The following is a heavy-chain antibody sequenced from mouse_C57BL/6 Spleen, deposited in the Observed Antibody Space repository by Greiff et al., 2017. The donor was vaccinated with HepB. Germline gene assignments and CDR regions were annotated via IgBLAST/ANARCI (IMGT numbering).Heavy chain of an antibody. CDR2: IYPGDGDT. CDR1: GYAFSSSW. V-gene: IGHV1-82*01. CDR3: ARDYSNLFAY. D-gene: IGHD2-5*01. Sequence: VQLQQSGPELVKPGASVKISCKASGYAFSSSWMNWVKQRPGKGLEWIGRIYPGDGDTNYNGKFKGKATLTADKSSSTSYMQLSSLTSEDSAVYFCARDYSNLFAYWGQGTLVTVSA. J-gene: IGHJ3*01.